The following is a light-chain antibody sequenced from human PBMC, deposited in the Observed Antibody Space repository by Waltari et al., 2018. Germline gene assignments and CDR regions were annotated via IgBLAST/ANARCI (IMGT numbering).Light chain of an antibody. J-gene: IGLJ1*01. CDR1: SSYVGTYNR. V-gene: IGLV2-23*02. CDR2: EVP. CDR3: CSYAGSSTYYV. Sequence: QSALTQPASVSGSPGQSITISCTGTSSYVGTYNRVSWYQQHPGKAPTLMIYEVPNRPPGVSHRFSGSKSGHTAALTISGLQAEDEADYYCCSYAGSSTYYVFGTGTKVTVL.